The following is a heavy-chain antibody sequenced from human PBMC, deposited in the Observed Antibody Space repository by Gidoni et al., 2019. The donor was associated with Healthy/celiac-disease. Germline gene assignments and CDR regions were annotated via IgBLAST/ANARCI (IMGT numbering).Heavy chain of an antibody. V-gene: IGHV3-33*01. CDR3: ARDYLMDGDDAFDI. CDR1: GLTFSSYG. Sequence: QVQLVESGGCVVQPGRSLRLSCAASGLTFSSYGMHGVRQAPGTGLEWVAVIWYDGSNKYYADSVKGRFTISRDNSKNTLYLKMNSLRAEDTAVYYCARDYLMDGDDAFDIWGQGTMVTVSS. D-gene: IGHD3-10*01. CDR2: IWYDGSNK. J-gene: IGHJ3*02.